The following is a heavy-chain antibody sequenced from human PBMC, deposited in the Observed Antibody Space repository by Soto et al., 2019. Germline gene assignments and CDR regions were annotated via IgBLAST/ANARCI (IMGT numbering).Heavy chain of an antibody. CDR3: ARVGGDDFNYYYGMDV. V-gene: IGHV4-30-2*01. CDR2: IYHSGST. J-gene: IGHJ6*02. D-gene: IGHD3-3*01. Sequence: SGTLSLTCAVSGGSISSGGYSWSWIRQPPGKGLEWIGYIYHSGSTYYNPSLKSRVTISVDRSKNQFSLKLSSVTAADTAVYYCARVGGDDFNYYYGMDVWGQGTTVTVSS. CDR1: GGSISSGGYS.